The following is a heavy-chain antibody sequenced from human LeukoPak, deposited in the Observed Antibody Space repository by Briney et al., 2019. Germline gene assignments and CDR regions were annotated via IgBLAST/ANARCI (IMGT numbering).Heavy chain of an antibody. CDR3: ARGPRFMNEYCSGGSCYSVTYYFDY. V-gene: IGHV4-59*01. CDR1: GGSISSYY. D-gene: IGHD2-15*01. J-gene: IGHJ4*02. CDR2: IYYSGST. Sequence: PSETLSLTCTVSGGSISSYYWSWIRQPPGKGLEWIGYIYYSGSTNYNPSLNSRVTISVDTSKSQFSLKLTSVTAADTAVYYCARGPRFMNEYCSGGSCYSVTYYFDYWGQGTLVTVSS.